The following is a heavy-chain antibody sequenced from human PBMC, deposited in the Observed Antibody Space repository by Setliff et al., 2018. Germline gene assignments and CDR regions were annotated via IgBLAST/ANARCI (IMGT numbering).Heavy chain of an antibody. Sequence: ASVKVSCTTSGYNFITFGISWVRQAPGQGLEWMGWISPYNGNTNYAQKFQGRVTMTTDSSTTTVYMEVTSLRSDDTAVYYCVRGPGPSVVVAMPFDRWGQGTQVTVSS. V-gene: IGHV1-18*01. J-gene: IGHJ4*02. CDR3: VRGPGPSVVVAMPFDR. D-gene: IGHD5-12*01. CDR2: ISPYNGNT. CDR1: GYNFITFG.